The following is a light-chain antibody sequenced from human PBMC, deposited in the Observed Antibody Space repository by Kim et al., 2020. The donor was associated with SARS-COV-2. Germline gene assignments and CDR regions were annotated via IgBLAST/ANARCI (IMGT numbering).Light chain of an antibody. CDR1: QGISSY. Sequence: IQLTQSPSSLSASVGDRVTITCRASQGISSYFAWYQQKPGKAPKLLIYAASTLQSGVPSRFSGSGSGTDFTLSISSLQTEDFATYSSPHLNSYPLTFVAGTPVDIK. CDR3: PHLNSYPLT. J-gene: IGKJ4*01. CDR2: AAS. V-gene: IGKV1-9*01.